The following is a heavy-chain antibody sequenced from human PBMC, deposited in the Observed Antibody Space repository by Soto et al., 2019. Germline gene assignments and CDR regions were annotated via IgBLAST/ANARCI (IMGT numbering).Heavy chain of an antibody. CDR3: ATEPGGASSSSPAFDI. CDR1: GYTLTELS. J-gene: IGHJ3*02. Sequence: ASVKVSCKVSGYTLTELSMHWVRQAPGKGLEWMGGFDPEDGETIYAQKFQGRVTMTEDTSTDTAYMELSSLRSEDTAVYYCATEPGGASSSSPAFDIWGKGTMVTVSS. D-gene: IGHD6-6*01. CDR2: FDPEDGET. V-gene: IGHV1-24*01.